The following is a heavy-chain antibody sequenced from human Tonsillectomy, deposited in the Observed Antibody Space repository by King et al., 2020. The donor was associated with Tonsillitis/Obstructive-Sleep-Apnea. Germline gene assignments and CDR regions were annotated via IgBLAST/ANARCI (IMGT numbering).Heavy chain of an antibody. V-gene: IGHV1-69*09. CDR1: GGTFSSYA. Sequence: QLVQSGAEVKKPGSSVKVSCKVSGGTFSSYAISWVRQAPGQGLEWMGRIIPILGIANYAQKFQGRVTITADKSTSTAYMELSSLRSEDTAVYYCAREVAAAGFYYYYYIDVWGKGTTVTVSS. J-gene: IGHJ6*03. D-gene: IGHD6-13*01. CDR2: IIPILGIA. CDR3: AREVAAAGFYYYYYIDV.